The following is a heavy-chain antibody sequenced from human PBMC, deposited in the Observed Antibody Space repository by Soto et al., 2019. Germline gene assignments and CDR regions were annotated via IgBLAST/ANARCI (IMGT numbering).Heavy chain of an antibody. CDR1: GFTFSSYT. V-gene: IGHV3-21*01. CDR2: ITSGSDYI. D-gene: IGHD3-9*01. CDR3: TREHVVTIFRRGQRGSFDN. Sequence: GGSLRLSCAASGFTFSSYTMNWVRQAPGKGLEWVAFITSGSDYIYYADSVKGRFTISRDDANNSLFLQMSSLRAEDTAVYYCTREHVVTIFRRGQRGSFDNWSQGALVTVSS. J-gene: IGHJ4*02.